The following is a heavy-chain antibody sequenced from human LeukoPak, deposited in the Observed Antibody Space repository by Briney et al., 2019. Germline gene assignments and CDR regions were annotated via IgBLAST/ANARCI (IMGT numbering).Heavy chain of an antibody. D-gene: IGHD1-26*01. J-gene: IGHJ4*02. CDR2: ISAYNGNT. CDR1: GYIFTSYG. Sequence: ASVKVSCKASGYIFTSYGISWVRQAPGQGLEWMGWISAYNGNTNYAQKLQGRVTMTTDTSTSTAYMELRSLRSDDTAVYYCARRPLGASPFDYWGQGTLVTVSS. V-gene: IGHV1-18*01. CDR3: ARRPLGASPFDY.